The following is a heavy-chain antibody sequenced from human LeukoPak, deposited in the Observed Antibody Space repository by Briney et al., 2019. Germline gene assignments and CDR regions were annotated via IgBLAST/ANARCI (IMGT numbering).Heavy chain of an antibody. CDR2: MNPESGGS. D-gene: IGHD1-26*01. Sequence: ASVKVSCKASGYTFTSYDINWVRQAPGQGLEWMGWMNPESGGSSSAQNFQGRVTMTRDTSINTAYMELSRLTPDDTAVYYCARERVSDVPVGVGQDWFDPWGQGTLVTVSS. J-gene: IGHJ5*02. V-gene: IGHV1-2*02. CDR3: ARERVSDVPVGVGQDWFDP. CDR1: GYTFTSYD.